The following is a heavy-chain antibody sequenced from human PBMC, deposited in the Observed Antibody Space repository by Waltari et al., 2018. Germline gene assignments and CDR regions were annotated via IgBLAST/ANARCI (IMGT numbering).Heavy chain of an antibody. CDR3: AKSRSLFYYYALDV. Sequence: QVQLVQSGGGVVQPGTSLRLSCPASGFTFTSFSMFWVRQAPGRGLEWVSLISHDGANEHYADSVKGRFTISRDSSKGALYLQMNNLRAEDTAVYFCAKSRSLFYYYALDVWGQGTTVVVSS. CDR1: GFTFTSFS. J-gene: IGHJ6*02. CDR2: ISHDGANE. D-gene: IGHD2-2*01. V-gene: IGHV3-30*18.